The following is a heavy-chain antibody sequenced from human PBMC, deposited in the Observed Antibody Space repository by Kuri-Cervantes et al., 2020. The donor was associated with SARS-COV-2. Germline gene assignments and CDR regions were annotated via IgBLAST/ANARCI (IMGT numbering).Heavy chain of an antibody. CDR2: INSDGSST. Sequence: GESLKISCAASGFTFSSYWTHWVRQAPGKGLVWVSRINSDGSSTSYADSVKGRFTISRDNAKNTLYLQMNSLRAEDTAVYYCARGYDSSGYSLDYWGQGTLVTVSS. D-gene: IGHD3-22*01. J-gene: IGHJ4*02. V-gene: IGHV3-74*01. CDR3: ARGYDSSGYSLDY. CDR1: GFTFSSYW.